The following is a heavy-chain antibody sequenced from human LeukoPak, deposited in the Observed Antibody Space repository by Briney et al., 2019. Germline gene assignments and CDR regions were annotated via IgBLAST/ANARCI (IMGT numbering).Heavy chain of an antibody. V-gene: IGHV3-30*18. J-gene: IGHJ4*02. CDR3: AKADSSGWYNLDY. CDR2: ISYDGSNK. D-gene: IGHD6-19*01. Sequence: PGGSLRLSCAASGLTFSTYVMHWVRQAPGKGLEWVAVISYDGSNKYYADSVQGRFIISRDNSKNTLYLQMNSLRTGDTAVYYCAKADSSGWYNLDYWGQGTLVTVSS. CDR1: GLTFSTYV.